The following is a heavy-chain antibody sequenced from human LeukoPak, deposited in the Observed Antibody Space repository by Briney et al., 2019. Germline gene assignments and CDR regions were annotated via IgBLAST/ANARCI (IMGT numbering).Heavy chain of an antibody. V-gene: IGHV3-48*03. CDR1: GFTFSSYE. Sequence: GGSLRLSCAASGFTFSSYEMNWVRQAPGKGLEWVSYISSSGSTIYYADSVKGRFTISRDNAKNSLYLQMNSLRAEDTAVYYCARGGDSSGYYDYFDYWGQGTLVTVSS. CDR3: ARGGDSSGYYDYFDY. CDR2: ISSSGSTI. J-gene: IGHJ4*02. D-gene: IGHD3-22*01.